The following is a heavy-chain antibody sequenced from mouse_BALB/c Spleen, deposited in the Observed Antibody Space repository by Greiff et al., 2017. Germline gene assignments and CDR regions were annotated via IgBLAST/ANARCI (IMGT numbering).Heavy chain of an antibody. CDR1: GFSLTSYD. CDR3: VRDRGQLGAWFAY. Sequence: VQLVESGPGLVAPSQSLSITCTVSGFSLTSYDISWIRQPPGKGLEWLGVIWTGGGTNYNSAFMSRLSISKDNSKSQVFLKMNSLQTDDTAIYYCVRDRGQLGAWFAYWGQGTLVTVSA. CDR2: IWTGGGT. J-gene: IGHJ3*01. V-gene: IGHV2-9-2*01. D-gene: IGHD3-2*01.